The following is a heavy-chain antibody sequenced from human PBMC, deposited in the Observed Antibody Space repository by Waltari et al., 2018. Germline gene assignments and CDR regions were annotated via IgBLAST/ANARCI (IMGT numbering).Heavy chain of an antibody. CDR3: ATALGDNTSASRPFHL. CDR1: GYTFSDYY. CDR2: VDPEDGQA. V-gene: IGHV1-69-2*01. J-gene: IGHJ3*01. D-gene: IGHD3-10*01. Sequence: EVQLRQSGAALRKPGPQVKISCKASGYTFSDYYIHWVQQAPGKGLQWVGLVDPEDGQAIYAEKFQGRVTITADTSTDTAYLELSSPTSEDTAVFYCATALGDNTSASRPFHLWGQGTVITVSS.